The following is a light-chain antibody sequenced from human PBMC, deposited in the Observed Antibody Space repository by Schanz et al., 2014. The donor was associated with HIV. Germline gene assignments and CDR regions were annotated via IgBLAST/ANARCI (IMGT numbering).Light chain of an antibody. Sequence: QSALTQPASVSGSPGQSITIPCTGTSSDVGGYNYVAWYQQHPGKAPKLMIYDVSDRPSGVPDRFSGSKSGNTASLTISGLQVEDEADYFCCSYAGSTTFYVFATGTKLTVL. V-gene: IGLV2-14*03. CDR3: CSYAGSTTFYV. CDR1: SSDVGGYNY. CDR2: DVS. J-gene: IGLJ1*01.